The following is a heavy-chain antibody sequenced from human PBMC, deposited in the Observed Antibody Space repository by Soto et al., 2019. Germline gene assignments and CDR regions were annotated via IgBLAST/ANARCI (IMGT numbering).Heavy chain of an antibody. CDR1: GGAFSNYA. V-gene: IGHV1-69*06. Sequence: QVQLLQSGAEVKKPGSSVKVSCKVSGGAFSNYALNWVRHGPGQRLEWLGGIIPLHNTSNYSLKFLGRVTVTADISSTTVYMELNSLTSDDTATYYCASWSNWNPLYYDGLDVWGQGNTVTVSS. CDR3: ASWSNWNPLYYDGLDV. D-gene: IGHD1-20*01. J-gene: IGHJ6*02. CDR2: IIPLHNTS.